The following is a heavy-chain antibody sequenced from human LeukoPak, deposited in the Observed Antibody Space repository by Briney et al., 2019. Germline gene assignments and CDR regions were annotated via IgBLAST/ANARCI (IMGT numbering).Heavy chain of an antibody. D-gene: IGHD3-10*01. Sequence: PSETLSLTCAVSGDSINSRSYYWAWIRQPPGKGLEWIGSIYHSESTYYNPSLKSRVTISLDTSKNQFSLRLSSLTAADTAVYYCARDQTYSGSGIYTYFDYWGQGILVTVSS. CDR1: GDSINSRSYY. J-gene: IGHJ4*02. V-gene: IGHV4-39*07. CDR3: ARDQTYSGSGIYTYFDY. CDR2: IYHSEST.